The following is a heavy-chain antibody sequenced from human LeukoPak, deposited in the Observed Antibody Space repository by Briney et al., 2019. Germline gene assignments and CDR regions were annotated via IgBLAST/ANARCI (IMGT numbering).Heavy chain of an antibody. Sequence: GASVKVSCKASGYTFTSYGITWVRQAPGQGPEWMGWISAYNGNTDYAQKLQGRVIMTTDTSTSTAYMELRSLRSDDTAVYYCARGCNDCSSSSCYRGYDYYYGMDVWGQGTTVTVSS. D-gene: IGHD2-2*01. CDR1: GYTFTSYG. V-gene: IGHV1-18*01. CDR3: ARGCNDCSSSSCYRGYDYYYGMDV. J-gene: IGHJ6*02. CDR2: ISAYNGNT.